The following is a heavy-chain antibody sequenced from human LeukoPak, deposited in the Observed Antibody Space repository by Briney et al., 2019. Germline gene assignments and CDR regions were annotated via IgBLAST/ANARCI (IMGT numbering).Heavy chain of an antibody. Sequence: PSETLSLTCAVYGGSFSGYYWSWIRQPPGKGLEWIGEINHSGSTNYNPSLKSRVTISVDTSKNQFSLKLSSVTAADTAVYYCARDIVVVPAAYPRGGMDVWGQGTTVTVSS. D-gene: IGHD2-2*01. J-gene: IGHJ6*02. CDR3: ARDIVVVPAAYPRGGMDV. V-gene: IGHV4-34*01. CDR1: GGSFSGYY. CDR2: INHSGST.